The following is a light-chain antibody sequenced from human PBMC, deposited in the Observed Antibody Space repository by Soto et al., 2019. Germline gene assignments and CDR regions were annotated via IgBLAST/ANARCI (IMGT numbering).Light chain of an antibody. V-gene: IGKV1D-12*01. CDR1: QGISSW. J-gene: IGKJ5*01. CDR2: AAS. CDR3: QQANSFRPN. Sequence: DIQMTQSPSSVSASVGDRVTITCRASQGISSWLGWYQQKPGKAPKLLIYAASSLQSGVPSRFSGSGTGTDFTLTISSLQPEDCATYYCQQANSFRPNFGQGTPLEIK.